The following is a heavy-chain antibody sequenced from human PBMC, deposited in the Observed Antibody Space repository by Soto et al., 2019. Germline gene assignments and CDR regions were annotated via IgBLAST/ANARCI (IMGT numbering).Heavy chain of an antibody. Sequence: NPGGSLRLSCAASGFTFSTYGMNWVRQAPGKGLEWVSSISSSSSDVFYADSVKGRFTISRDNAKNSLYLQMNSLRAEDTAVYYCARVPDYGGYAYWGQGALVTVSS. J-gene: IGHJ4*02. CDR1: GFTFSTYG. V-gene: IGHV3-21*01. CDR2: ISSSSSDV. D-gene: IGHD4-17*01. CDR3: ARVPDYGGYAY.